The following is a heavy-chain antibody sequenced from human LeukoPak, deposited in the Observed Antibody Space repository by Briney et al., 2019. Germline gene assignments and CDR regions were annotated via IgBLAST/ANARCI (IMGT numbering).Heavy chain of an antibody. V-gene: IGHV3-23*01. J-gene: IGHJ4*02. D-gene: IGHD5-18*01. CDR1: GFTFSTYG. CDR3: ARCPIQLWFNREPYFDY. CDR2: ISAGGGNT. Sequence: GGSLRLSCAASGFTFSTYGMNWVRQAPGKGLEWVSAISAGGGNTYYADSVKGRFTISRDNSKNTLFLEMNSLRAEDTAVYYCARCPIQLWFNREPYFDYWGQGTLVTVSS.